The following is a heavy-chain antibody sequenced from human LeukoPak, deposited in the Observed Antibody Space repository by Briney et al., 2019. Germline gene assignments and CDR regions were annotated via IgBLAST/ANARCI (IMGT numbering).Heavy chain of an antibody. V-gene: IGHV4-61*02. J-gene: IGHJ6*03. D-gene: IGHD3-22*01. CDR2: IYTSGST. Sequence: SETLSLTCTVSGGSISSGSYYWSWIRQPAGKGLEWIGRIYTSGSTNYNPSLKSRVTMSLDTSKNQFSLKVTSVTAADTAVYYCARGRKGRYDSSSYYYNYYMDVWGKGTTVTVSS. CDR3: ARGRKGRYDSSSYYYNYYMDV. CDR1: GGSISSGSYY.